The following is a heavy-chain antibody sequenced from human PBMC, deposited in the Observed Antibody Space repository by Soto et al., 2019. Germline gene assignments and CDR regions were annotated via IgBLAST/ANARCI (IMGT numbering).Heavy chain of an antibody. CDR2: IKSKTDGGTT. D-gene: IGHD6-13*01. CDR3: TTSIAAADDAFDI. Sequence: GGSLRLSCAASGFTFSNAWMSWVRQAPGKGLEWVGRIKSKTDGGTTDYAAPVKGRFTISRDDSKNTLYLQMNSLKTEDTAVYHCTTSIAAADDAFDIWGQGTMVTVSS. CDR1: GFTFSNAW. J-gene: IGHJ3*02. V-gene: IGHV3-15*01.